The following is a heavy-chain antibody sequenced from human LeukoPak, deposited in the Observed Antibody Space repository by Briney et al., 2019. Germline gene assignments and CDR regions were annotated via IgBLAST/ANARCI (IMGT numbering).Heavy chain of an antibody. V-gene: IGHV3-64*01. CDR1: GFTFSSYA. D-gene: IGHD2-2*01. CDR2: ISSDGGSA. CDR3: ARRYCSSTSCSHFDY. Sequence: PGGSLRLSCAASGFTFSSYAMHWVRQAPGKGLEYVSAISSDGGSAYYANSVKGRFTNSRDNSKNTLYLQMDSLRAEDMAVYYCARRYCSSTSCSHFDYWGQGTLVTVSS. J-gene: IGHJ4*02.